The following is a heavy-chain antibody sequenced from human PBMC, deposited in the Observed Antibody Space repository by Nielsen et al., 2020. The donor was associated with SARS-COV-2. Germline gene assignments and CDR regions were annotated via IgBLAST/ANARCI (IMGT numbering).Heavy chain of an antibody. J-gene: IGHJ4*02. Sequence: SLKISCAASGFTFDDYAMHWVRQAPGKGLEWVSGISWNSGSIGYADSVKGRFTISRDNAKNSLYLQMNSLRAEDTALYYCAREFCTSDHCPFDSWGQGTLVSVSS. D-gene: IGHD1-1*01. CDR2: ISWNSGSI. CDR3: AREFCTSDHCPFDS. CDR1: GFTFDDYA. V-gene: IGHV3-9*01.